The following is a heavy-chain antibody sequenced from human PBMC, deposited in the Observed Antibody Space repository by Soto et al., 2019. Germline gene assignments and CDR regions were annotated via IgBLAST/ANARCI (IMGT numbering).Heavy chain of an antibody. D-gene: IGHD5-18*01. CDR1: GFTFSKYA. CDR3: AKDRVAFLLYTAYKN. Sequence: GGSLRLSCAASGFTFSKYAMSWVRQAPGKGLEWVSGISGTGRDTFYADSVKGRFAISRDNCKNTLFLQMNSLRVDDTAVYSCAKDRVAFLLYTAYKNWGQGTLVTVSS. CDR2: ISGTGRDT. V-gene: IGHV3-23*01. J-gene: IGHJ4*02.